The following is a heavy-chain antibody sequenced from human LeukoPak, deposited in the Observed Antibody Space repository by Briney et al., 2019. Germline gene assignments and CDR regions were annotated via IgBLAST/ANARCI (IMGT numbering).Heavy chain of an antibody. CDR2: ISYDESNQ. V-gene: IGHV3-30*18. Sequence: GGSLTLPCAASGFPYSSYGMHWLRQAPGKGLAGVAVISYDESNQYYAHSVKGRFTISRDNSKNTLYLQMNSLRAEDTAVYYCAKQKGRAVAAYDYWGQGTLVTVSS. CDR1: GFPYSSYG. D-gene: IGHD6-19*01. J-gene: IGHJ4*02. CDR3: AKQKGRAVAAYDY.